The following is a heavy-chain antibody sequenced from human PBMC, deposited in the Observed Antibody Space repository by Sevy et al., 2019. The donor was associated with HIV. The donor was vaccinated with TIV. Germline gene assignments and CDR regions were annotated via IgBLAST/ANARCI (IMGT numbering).Heavy chain of an antibody. CDR1: GGSVRSGSYY. D-gene: IGHD2-15*01. CDR2: IYYSGST. V-gene: IGHV4-61*01. J-gene: IGHJ5*02. Sequence: SETLSLTCTVSGGSVRSGSYYWSWIRQPPGKGLEWIGYIYYSGSTNYNPSLKSRVTISVDTSKNQFSLKLSSVTAADTAVYYCARGHGYCSGGSCYSRVPSGYWFDPWGQGTLVTVSS. CDR3: ARGHGYCSGGSCYSRVPSGYWFDP.